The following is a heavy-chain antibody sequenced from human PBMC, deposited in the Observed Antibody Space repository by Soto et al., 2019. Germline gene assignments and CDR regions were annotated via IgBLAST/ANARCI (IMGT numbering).Heavy chain of an antibody. CDR1: GFTFSSYG. D-gene: IGHD3-10*01. CDR2: ISYDGSNK. J-gene: IGHJ6*02. V-gene: IGHV3-30*18. Sequence: QVQLVESGGGVVQPGRSLRLSCAASGFTFSSYGMHWVRQAPGKGLEWVAVISYDGSNKYYADSVKGRFTISRDNSKNTLYLQMNSLRAEDTAVYYCAKDRRWFEGYCYGMDVWGQGTTVTVSS. CDR3: AKDRRWFEGYCYGMDV.